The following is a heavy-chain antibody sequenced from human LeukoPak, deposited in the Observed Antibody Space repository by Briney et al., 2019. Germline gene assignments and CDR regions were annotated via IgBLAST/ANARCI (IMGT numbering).Heavy chain of an antibody. J-gene: IGHJ6*02. Sequence: ASVKVSCKASGYTFTSYAMHWVRQAPGQRLEWMGWINAGNGNTKYSQKFRGRVTITRDTSASTAYMELSSLRSEDTAVYYCARDRNYDILTGYYYYYGMDVWGQGTTVTVSS. D-gene: IGHD3-9*01. V-gene: IGHV1-3*01. CDR3: ARDRNYDILTGYYYYYGMDV. CDR1: GYTFTSYA. CDR2: INAGNGNT.